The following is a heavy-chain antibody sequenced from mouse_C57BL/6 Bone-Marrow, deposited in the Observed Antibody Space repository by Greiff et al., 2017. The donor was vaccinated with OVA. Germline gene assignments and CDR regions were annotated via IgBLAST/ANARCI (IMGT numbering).Heavy chain of an antibody. CDR2: INSDGGST. V-gene: IGHV5-2*01. J-gene: IGHJ1*03. Sequence: EVKLQESGGGLVQPGESLKLSCESNEYEFPSHDMSWVRKTPEKRLELVAAINSDGGSTYYPDTMERRFIISRDNTKKTLYLQMSSLRSEDTALYDCARIYCYGHGYFDVWGTGTTVTVSS. CDR3: ARIYCYGHGYFDV. CDR1: EYEFPSHD. D-gene: IGHD1-1*01.